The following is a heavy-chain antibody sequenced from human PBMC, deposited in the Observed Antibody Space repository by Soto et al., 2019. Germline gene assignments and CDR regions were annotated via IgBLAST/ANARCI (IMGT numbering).Heavy chain of an antibody. CDR1: AISITSSY. CDR2: ISDRGDI. V-gene: IGHV4-59*08. CDR3: ARGRHWFGP. J-gene: IGHJ5*02. Sequence: SETLSLTCTVSAISITSSYWNWFRQSPGKGLEWIGQISDRGDINYNPPLESRVAISTDTSKNQVSLTLTAVNAADTAVYFCARGRHWFGPWGQGTLVTVSS.